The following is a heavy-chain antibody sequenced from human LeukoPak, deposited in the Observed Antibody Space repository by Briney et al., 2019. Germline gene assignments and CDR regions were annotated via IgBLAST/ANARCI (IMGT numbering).Heavy chain of an antibody. CDR3: TTSYYDSSGFRA. CDR1: GFTLNNAW. J-gene: IGHJ4*02. Sequence: PGGSLRLSCAASGFTLNNAWMSWVRQAPGKGLEWVGRIKTKTDGETIDYAAPVKCRSTISRDDSKNMVFLLMNSLKTEDTAVYYCTTSYYDSSGFRAWGRGTLVTVSS. D-gene: IGHD3-22*01. V-gene: IGHV3-15*05. CDR2: IKTKTDGETI.